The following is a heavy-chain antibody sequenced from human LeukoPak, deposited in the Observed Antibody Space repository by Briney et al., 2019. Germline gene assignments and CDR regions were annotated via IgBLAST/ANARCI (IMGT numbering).Heavy chain of an antibody. Sequence: SETLSLTCTVSGDSIRSYYWSWIRQPAGKGLEWIGRIHPSGNTNYNPSLKSRVTLSVGTSKNQFSLKLSSVTAADTAVYYCARGPPPDFDYWGRGTLVTVSS. CDR2: IHPSGNT. CDR1: GDSIRSYY. J-gene: IGHJ4*02. V-gene: IGHV4-4*07. CDR3: ARGPPPDFDY.